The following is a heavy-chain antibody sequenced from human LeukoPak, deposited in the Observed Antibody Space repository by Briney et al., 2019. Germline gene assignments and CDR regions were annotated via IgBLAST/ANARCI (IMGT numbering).Heavy chain of an antibody. CDR2: IYTSGST. D-gene: IGHD5-18*01. CDR1: GGSISSYY. Sequence: SETLSLTCTVSGGSISSYYWSWIRQPAGKGLEWIGRIYTSGSTNYNPSLKSRVTMSVDTSKNQFSLKLSSVTAADTAVYYCARDWVGVDTAMADTPHYFDYWGQGTLVTVSS. V-gene: IGHV4-4*07. J-gene: IGHJ4*02. CDR3: ARDWVGVDTAMADTPHYFDY.